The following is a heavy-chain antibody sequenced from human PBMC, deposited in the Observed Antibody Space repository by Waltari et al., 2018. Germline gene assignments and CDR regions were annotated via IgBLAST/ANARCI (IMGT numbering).Heavy chain of an antibody. J-gene: IGHJ6*02. CDR3: ARDPPFRGGVYYGMDV. D-gene: IGHD2-8*02. Sequence: QVQLVQSGAEVKKPGASVKVSCKASGYTFTSYGISWVRQAPGQGLEWMGWISAYNGNTNYAQKRQGRVTMTTDTSTSTAYMELRSLRSDDTAVYYWARDPPFRGGVYYGMDVWGQGTTVTVSS. V-gene: IGHV1-18*01. CDR2: ISAYNGNT. CDR1: GYTFTSYG.